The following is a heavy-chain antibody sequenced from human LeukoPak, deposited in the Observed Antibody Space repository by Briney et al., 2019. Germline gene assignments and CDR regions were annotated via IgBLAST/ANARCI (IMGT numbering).Heavy chain of an antibody. D-gene: IGHD3-10*01. J-gene: IGHJ4*02. CDR2: IYTSGST. V-gene: IGHV4-61*02. CDR1: GGSISSGSYY. CDR3: ARDFYGSGSYFP. Sequence: SETLSLTCTVSGGSISSGSYYWSWIRQPAGKGLEWIGRIYTSGSTNYNPSLKSRVTISVDTSKNQFSLKLSSVTAADTAVYYCARDFYGSGSYFPWGQGTLVTVSS.